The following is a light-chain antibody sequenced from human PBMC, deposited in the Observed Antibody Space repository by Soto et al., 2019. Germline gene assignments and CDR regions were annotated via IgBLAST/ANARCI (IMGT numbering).Light chain of an antibody. J-gene: IGLJ1*01. V-gene: IGLV1-51*01. CDR1: RSNIGNNF. Sequence: QSALTQPPSVSAAPGQEVTISCSGSRSNIGNNFVSWYQQFPGTAPKLLIFDNYKRPSGIPDRISGSKSGTSATLGITGLQAGDAADYYCGTWDRTLNGYVFGPGTKLTVL. CDR2: DNY. CDR3: GTWDRTLNGYV.